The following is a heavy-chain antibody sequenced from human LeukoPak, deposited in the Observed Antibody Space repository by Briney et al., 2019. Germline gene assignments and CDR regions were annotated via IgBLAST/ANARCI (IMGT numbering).Heavy chain of an antibody. D-gene: IGHD1-26*01. V-gene: IGHV1-46*01. CDR3: ASLYSGSYKSPRDAFDI. Sequence: ASVKVSCKASGYTFTSYYMHWVRQAPGQGLEWMGIINPSGGSTSYAQKFQGRVTMTRDTSTSTVYMELSSLRSEDTAVYYCASLYSGSYKSPRDAFDIWGQGTMVTGSS. CDR1: GYTFTSYY. J-gene: IGHJ3*02. CDR2: INPSGGST.